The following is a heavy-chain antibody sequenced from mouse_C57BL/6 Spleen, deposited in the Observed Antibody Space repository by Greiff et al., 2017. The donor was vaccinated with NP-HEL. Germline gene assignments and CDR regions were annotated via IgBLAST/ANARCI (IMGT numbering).Heavy chain of an antibody. Sequence: QVQLQQPGAELVKPGASVKLSCKASGYTFTSYWMQWVKQRPGQGLEWIGEIDPSDSYTNYNQKFKGKATLTVDTSSSTAYMQLSSLTSEDSAVYYCARSPNYYGSSYGYWGQGTTLTVSS. CDR2: IDPSDSYT. V-gene: IGHV1-50*01. CDR1: GYTFTSYW. CDR3: ARSPNYYGSSYGY. J-gene: IGHJ2*01. D-gene: IGHD1-1*01.